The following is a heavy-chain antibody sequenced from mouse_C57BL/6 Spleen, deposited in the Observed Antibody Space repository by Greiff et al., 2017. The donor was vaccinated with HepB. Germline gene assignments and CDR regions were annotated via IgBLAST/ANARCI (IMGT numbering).Heavy chain of an antibody. CDR1: GYTFTSYW. CDR2: IHPNSGSI. Sequence: VQLQQPGAELVKPGASVKLSCKASGYTFTSYWMHWVKQRPGQGLEWIGMIHPNSGSIYYNEKFKSKATLTVDKSSSTAYMQLSSLTSEDSAVYYCARLTAQATWSGFAYWGQGTLVTVSA. CDR3: ARLTAQATWSGFAY. D-gene: IGHD3-2*02. V-gene: IGHV1-64*01. J-gene: IGHJ3*01.